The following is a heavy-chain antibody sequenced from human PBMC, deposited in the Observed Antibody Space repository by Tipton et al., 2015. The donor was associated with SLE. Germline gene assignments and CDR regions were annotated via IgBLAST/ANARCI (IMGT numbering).Heavy chain of an antibody. Sequence: TLSLTCTVSGDSFSSGSSSWNWVRQPAGKGLEWIGLIYNSGITNYNPSLQSRVTLSVDMSKNQFSLRLSSVTAADTGVYYCAKTSSKDYIWGYYRSYYFDYWGQGSLVSVSS. CDR2: IYNSGIT. V-gene: IGHV4-61*02. D-gene: IGHD3-16*02. CDR3: AKTSSKDYIWGYYRSYYFDY. CDR1: GDSFSSGSSS. J-gene: IGHJ4*02.